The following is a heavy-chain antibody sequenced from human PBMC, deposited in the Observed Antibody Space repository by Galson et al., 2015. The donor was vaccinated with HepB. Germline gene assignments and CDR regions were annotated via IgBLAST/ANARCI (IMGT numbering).Heavy chain of an antibody. D-gene: IGHD5/OR15-5a*01. V-gene: IGHV3-21*01. CDR3: ARGPGLEFDY. CDR2: ISSSSSYI. J-gene: IGHJ4*02. Sequence: SLRLSCAASGFTFSSYSTNWVRQAPGKGLEWVSSISSSSSYIYYADSVEGRFTISRDNAKNSLYLQMNSLRAEDTAVYYCARGPGLEFDYWGQGTLVTVSP. CDR1: GFTFSSYS.